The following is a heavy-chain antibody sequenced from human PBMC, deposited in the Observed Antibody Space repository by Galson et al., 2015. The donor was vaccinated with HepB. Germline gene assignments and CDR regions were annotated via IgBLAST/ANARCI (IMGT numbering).Heavy chain of an antibody. V-gene: IGHV1-2*02. CDR3: ARLIYYDSSGYNFDY. D-gene: IGHD3-22*01. CDR2: INPNSGGT. CDR1: GYTFTGYY. Sequence: SVKVSCKASGYTFTGYYMHWVRQAPGQGLEWMGWINPNSGGTNYAQKFQGRVTMTRDTSISTAYMELSRLRSDDTAVYYCARLIYYDSSGYNFDYWGQGTLVTVSS. J-gene: IGHJ4*02.